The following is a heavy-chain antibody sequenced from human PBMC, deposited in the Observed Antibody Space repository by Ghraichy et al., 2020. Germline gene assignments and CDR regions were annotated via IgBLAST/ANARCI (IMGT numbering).Heavy chain of an antibody. CDR1: GFTFDDYA. Sequence: GGSLRLSCAASGFTFDDYAMHWVRQAPGKGLEWVSGISWNSGNIDYADSVKGRFTISRDNAKNSLYLQMNSLSSEDTALYYCAFLSGGSGWDYWGQGTLVTVSS. CDR2: ISWNSGNI. CDR3: AFLSGGSGWDY. J-gene: IGHJ4*02. D-gene: IGHD6-19*01. V-gene: IGHV3-9*01.